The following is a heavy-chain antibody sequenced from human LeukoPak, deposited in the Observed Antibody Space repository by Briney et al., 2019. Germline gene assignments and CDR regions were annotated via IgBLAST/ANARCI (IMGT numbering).Heavy chain of an antibody. CDR2: INPNSGGT. Sequence: ASVKVSCKASGYTFTGYYMLWVRQAPGQGLEWMGCINPNSGGTNYAQKFQGRVTMTRDTSITTAYMELSRLRSDDTAVYYCARDPITFGGVIVIPEILGMDVWGQGTTVTVSS. V-gene: IGHV1-2*02. D-gene: IGHD3-16*02. J-gene: IGHJ6*02. CDR1: GYTFTGYY. CDR3: ARDPITFGGVIVIPEILGMDV.